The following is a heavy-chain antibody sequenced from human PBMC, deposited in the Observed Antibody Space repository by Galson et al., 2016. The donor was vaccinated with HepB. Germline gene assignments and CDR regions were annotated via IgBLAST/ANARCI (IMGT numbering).Heavy chain of an antibody. CDR3: ARAVYSTSWYGLNHYRYGMDV. CDR1: GYIFTGYG. V-gene: IGHV1-18*01. J-gene: IGHJ6*02. Sequence: SVKVSCKASGYIFTGYGINWVRRAPGQGLEWMGWIYHYNGNTHYAQRLQDRVTMTRETSTNTAYMEVRSLRSDDAAVYYCARAVYSTSWYGLNHYRYGMDVWGQGTTVTV. CDR2: IYHYNGNT. D-gene: IGHD6-13*01.